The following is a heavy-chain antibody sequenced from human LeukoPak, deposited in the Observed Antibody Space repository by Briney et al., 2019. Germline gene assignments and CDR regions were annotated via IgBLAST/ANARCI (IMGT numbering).Heavy chain of an antibody. V-gene: IGHV1-69*13. Sequence: EASVKVSCKASGGTFSSYAISWVRQAPGQGLEWMGGIIPIFGTANYAQKFQGRVTITADESTSTAYMELSSLRSEDTAVYYCEITARRRLWPVTYMDVWGKGTTVTVSS. J-gene: IGHJ6*03. CDR2: IIPIFGTA. D-gene: IGHD6-6*01. CDR1: GGTFSSYA. CDR3: EITARRRLWPVTYMDV.